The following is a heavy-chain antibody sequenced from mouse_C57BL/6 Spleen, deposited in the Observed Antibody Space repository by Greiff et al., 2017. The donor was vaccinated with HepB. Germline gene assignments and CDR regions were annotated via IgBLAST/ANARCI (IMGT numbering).Heavy chain of an antibody. CDR1: GFTFSDYG. Sequence: EVMLVESGGGLVKPGGSLKLSCAASGFTFSDYGMHWVRQAPEKGLEWVAYISRGSSTIYYADTVKGRFTISRDNAKNTLFLKMTSLRSEDTAMYYCARNYYGKGFDYWGQGTTLTVSS. J-gene: IGHJ2*01. CDR3: ARNYYGKGFDY. V-gene: IGHV5-17*01. CDR2: ISRGSSTI. D-gene: IGHD1-1*01.